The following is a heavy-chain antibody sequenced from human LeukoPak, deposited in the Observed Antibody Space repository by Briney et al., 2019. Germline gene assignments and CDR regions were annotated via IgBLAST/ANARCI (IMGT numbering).Heavy chain of an antibody. CDR1: GGTISSGDYN. CDR2: RNYSGST. J-gene: IGHJ4*02. V-gene: IGHV4-30-4*01. Sequence: SETLSLTCTASGGTISSGDYNWSWIRQPPGKGRDSIANRNYSGSTYYNPSLMSRVTMSADTSKNQLFLKLSSVTAADTAVYYCARSLYDFSFTQWYFDYWGQGTLVTVSS. D-gene: IGHD3-3*01. CDR3: ARSLYDFSFTQWYFDY.